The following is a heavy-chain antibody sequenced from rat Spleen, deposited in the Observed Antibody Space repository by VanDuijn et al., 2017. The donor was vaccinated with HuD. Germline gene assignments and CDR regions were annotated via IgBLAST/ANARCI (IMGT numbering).Heavy chain of an antibody. CDR2: ISSGGDT. CDR3: ASNLGDY. V-gene: IGHV2-6*01. D-gene: IGHD4-6*01. J-gene: IGHJ2*01. Sequence: QVQLKESGPGLVQPSQTLSLTCTVSGFSLTGNNVHWVRQPPGKGLEWIAAISSGGDTYYSSALKSRLSISRDTSKSQVFLKMNNLQTEDTAMYVCASNLGDYWGQGVMVTVSS. CDR1: GFSLTGNN.